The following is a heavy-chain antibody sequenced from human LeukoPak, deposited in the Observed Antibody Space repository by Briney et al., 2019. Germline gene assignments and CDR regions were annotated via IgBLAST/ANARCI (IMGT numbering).Heavy chain of an antibody. CDR2: ISYSGST. D-gene: IGHD1-20*01. V-gene: IGHV4-30-4*08. CDR3: ARALSKWNDLDY. Sequence: SQTLSLTCTVSGGSISSGDYYWRWIRQPPGKGLEWIGYISYSGSTYYNPSLKSRVTISVDTSKNQFSLKLSSVTAADTAVYYCARALSKWNDLDYWGQGTLVTVSS. CDR1: GGSISSGDYY. J-gene: IGHJ4*02.